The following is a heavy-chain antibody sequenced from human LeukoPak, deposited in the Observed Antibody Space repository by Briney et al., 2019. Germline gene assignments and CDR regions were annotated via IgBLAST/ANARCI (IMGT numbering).Heavy chain of an antibody. D-gene: IGHD6-13*01. CDR3: AKEARQQLDSNFDY. V-gene: IGHV3-74*01. CDR1: GFTFSDTW. J-gene: IGHJ4*02. CDR2: IRGDGSDA. Sequence: HPGGSLRLSCAASGFTFSDTWMHWVRQVPGKGLVWVSRIRGDGSDARYAESVKGRFTISRDNAKNTLYLQMNSLRAEDTAVYYCAKEARQQLDSNFDYWGQGTLVTVSS.